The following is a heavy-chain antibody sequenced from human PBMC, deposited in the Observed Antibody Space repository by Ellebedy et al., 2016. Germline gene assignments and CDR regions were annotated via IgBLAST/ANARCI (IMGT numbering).Heavy chain of an antibody. D-gene: IGHD6-19*01. Sequence: SETLSLTCTVSGGSISSYYWSWIRQPPGKGLEWIGYIFYSGSSNYNPSLKSRVTISVDTSKNQFSLKLSSVTAADTAVYYCAALQWLAPAWYFDLWGRGTPVTVSS. CDR1: GGSISSYY. J-gene: IGHJ2*01. CDR3: AALQWLAPAWYFDL. V-gene: IGHV4-59*08. CDR2: IFYSGSS.